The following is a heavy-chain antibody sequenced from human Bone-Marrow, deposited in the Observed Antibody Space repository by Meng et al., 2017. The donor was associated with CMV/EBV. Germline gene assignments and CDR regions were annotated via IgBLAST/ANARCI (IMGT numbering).Heavy chain of an antibody. Sequence: ASVKVSCKASGYTFSTYGISWVRQAPGQGLEWMGWISAYNGNTKYAQKFQGRVTMTTDTSTSTAYMELKSLRSDDTAVYYCARGEVWDNNIWYYYWVQGTLVTVSS. V-gene: IGHV1-18*01. CDR2: ISAYNGNT. CDR3: ARGEVWDNNIWYYY. CDR1: GYTFSTYG. D-gene: IGHD6-13*01. J-gene: IGHJ4*02.